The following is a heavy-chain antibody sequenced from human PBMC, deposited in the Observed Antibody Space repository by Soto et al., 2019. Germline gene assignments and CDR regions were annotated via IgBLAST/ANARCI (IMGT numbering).Heavy chain of an antibody. J-gene: IGHJ4*02. CDR3: ARDLAAVPRAFDY. D-gene: IGHD6-13*01. CDR2: VYYTGTT. V-gene: IGHV4-59*01. Sequence: LETLSLTCTVSGGSISSYFYIWVRQPPGKGLEWIGSVYYTGTTDYNPSLKSRVTISVDTSKTQFSLNLRSVTAADTAVYYCARDLAAVPRAFDYWGRGTLVTVSS. CDR1: GGSISSYF.